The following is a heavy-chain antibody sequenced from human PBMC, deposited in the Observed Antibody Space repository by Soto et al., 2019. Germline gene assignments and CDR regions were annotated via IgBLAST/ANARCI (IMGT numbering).Heavy chain of an antibody. CDR1: GYAFSGDY. V-gene: IGHV1-3*01. Sequence: KGYWKGSGYAFSGDYMHWVRQAPGQGLEWVGWMNPNTGNIKYSHKLDYRVSITRDTATSTAYMELRGLRSEDTAVYFCTREAIVAENGFDPWVKGTLVTVSS. D-gene: IGHD5-12*01. CDR3: TREAIVAENGFDP. CDR2: MNPNTGNI. J-gene: IGHJ5*02.